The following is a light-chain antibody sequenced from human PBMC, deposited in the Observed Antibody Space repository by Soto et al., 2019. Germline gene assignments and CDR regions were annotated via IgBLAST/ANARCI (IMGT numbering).Light chain of an antibody. CDR1: QGISSY. J-gene: IGKJ4*01. CDR3: QQLNSYPVT. V-gene: IGKV1-9*01. Sequence: DIQLTQSPSFPSASIGDRVTITCRASQGISSYLGWYQQKPGKAPKLLIYAASTLQSGVPSRFSGSGSGTEFTLTISSLQPEDFATFYCQQLNSYPVTFGGGTKVEIK. CDR2: AAS.